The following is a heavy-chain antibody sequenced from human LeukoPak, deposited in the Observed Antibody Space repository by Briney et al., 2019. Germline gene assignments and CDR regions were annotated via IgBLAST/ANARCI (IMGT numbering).Heavy chain of an antibody. CDR2: IYHSGST. D-gene: IGHD2-15*01. V-gene: IGHV4-4*02. J-gene: IGHJ4*02. CDR1: GGSISISNSNW. Sequence: PSETLSLTCAVSGGSISISNSNWWSWVRQPPGKGLEWIGEIYHSGSTNYNPSLKSRVTISVDKSKNQFSLKLSSVTAADTAVYYCAIRALGYCSGGSCRDYWGQGTLVTVSS. CDR3: AIRALGYCSGGSCRDY.